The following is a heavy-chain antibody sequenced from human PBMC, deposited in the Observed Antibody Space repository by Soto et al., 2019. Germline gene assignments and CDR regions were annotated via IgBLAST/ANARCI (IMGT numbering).Heavy chain of an antibody. V-gene: IGHV4-30-4*01. D-gene: IGHD6-13*01. CDR2: ISYSGST. CDR3: AREAAAGTYYYGMDV. CDR1: GGSISSSDYY. Sequence: SETLSLTCTVSGGSISSSDYYWSWIRQSPGKGLEWIGYISYSGSTYYNPSLKSRVTISVDTSKSQFSLKLSSVTAADTAVYYCAREAAAGTYYYGMDVWGQGTTVTVSS. J-gene: IGHJ6*02.